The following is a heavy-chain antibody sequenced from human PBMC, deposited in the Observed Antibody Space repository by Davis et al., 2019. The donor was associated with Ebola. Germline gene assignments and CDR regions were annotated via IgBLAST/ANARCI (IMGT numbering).Heavy chain of an antibody. J-gene: IGHJ6*03. CDR3: APNYDAYYANV. Sequence: GESLKISCAASGFIFSSYGMTWVRQVPGTGLELVSSLELVSSISASTGYIYYADSVKGRFTIARDNSKNTLYLQMNTLRAEDTALYFCAPNYDAYYANVWGKGTTVTVSS. D-gene: IGHD3-22*01. CDR1: GFIFSSYG. V-gene: IGHV3-21*01. CDR2: ISASTGYI.